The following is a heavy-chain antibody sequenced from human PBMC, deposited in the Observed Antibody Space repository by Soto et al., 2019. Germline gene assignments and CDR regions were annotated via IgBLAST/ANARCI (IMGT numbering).Heavy chain of an antibody. CDR2: IKEDGSEK. V-gene: IGHV3-7*03. CDR3: VRFSILVSGRGRGAFFDS. Sequence: LRLSCAASGFTFSNYWMSWVRQVPGKGLAWVSNIKEDGSEKYYVDSVKGRFTISRDNAKNSVHLQMNSLRDEDTAVYYCVRFSILVSGRGRGAFFDSWGQGTPVTVSS. D-gene: IGHD6-19*01. J-gene: IGHJ4*02. CDR1: GFTFSNYW.